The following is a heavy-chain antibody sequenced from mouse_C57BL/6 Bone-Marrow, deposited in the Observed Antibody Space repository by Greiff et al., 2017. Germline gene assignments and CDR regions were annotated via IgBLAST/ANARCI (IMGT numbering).Heavy chain of an antibody. J-gene: IGHJ2*01. CDR3: ARSGGYFDY. V-gene: IGHV5-6*01. CDR1: GFTFSSYG. Sequence: EVQVVESGGDLVKPGGSLKLSCAASGFTFSSYGMSWVRQTPDKRLEWVATISSGGSYTYYPDSVKGRSTISRDNAKNSLYLQVSSLKSEDTAMYYCARSGGYFDYWGQGTTLTVSS. CDR2: ISSGGSYT.